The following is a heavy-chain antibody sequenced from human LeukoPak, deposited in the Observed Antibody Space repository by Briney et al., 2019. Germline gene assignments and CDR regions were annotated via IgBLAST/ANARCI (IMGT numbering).Heavy chain of an antibody. CDR2: IIPIFGTA. D-gene: IGHD3-3*01. Sequence: GASVRVSCKASGGTFSSYAISWVRQAPGQGLEWMGRIIPIFGTANYAQKFQGRVTITADKSTSTAYMELSSLRSEDTAVYYCARAQRNLGYDFWSGYYYWGQGTLVTVSS. J-gene: IGHJ4*02. CDR3: ARAQRNLGYDFWSGYYY. CDR1: GGTFSSYA. V-gene: IGHV1-69*06.